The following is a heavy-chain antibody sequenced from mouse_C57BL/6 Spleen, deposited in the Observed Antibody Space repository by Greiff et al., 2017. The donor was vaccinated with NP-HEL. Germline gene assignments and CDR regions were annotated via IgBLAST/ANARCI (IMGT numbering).Heavy chain of an antibody. D-gene: IGHD3-1*01. J-gene: IGHJ4*01. CDR3: ARKLTRDLDYAMDY. Sequence: QVQLQQSGPGLVQPSQSLSITCTVSGFSLTSYGVHWVRQSPGKGLEWLGVIWRGGRTDYNAAFISRLSISKDNSKSQVFFKMNSLQADDTAIYYCARKLTRDLDYAMDYWGQGTSVTVSS. V-gene: IGHV2-2*01. CDR2: IWRGGRT. CDR1: GFSLTSYG.